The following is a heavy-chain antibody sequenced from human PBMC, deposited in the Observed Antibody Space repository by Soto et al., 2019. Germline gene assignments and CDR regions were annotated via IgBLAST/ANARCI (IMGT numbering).Heavy chain of an antibody. J-gene: IGHJ4*02. Sequence: ASVKVSCTASGYTFTSYAMHWVRQAPGQRLEWMGWINAGNGNTKYSQKFQGRVTITRDTSASTAYMELGSLRSEDTAVYYCARDGPYSSGWYNYWGQGTLVTVSS. V-gene: IGHV1-3*01. CDR2: INAGNGNT. CDR3: ARDGPYSSGWYNY. D-gene: IGHD6-19*01. CDR1: GYTFTSYA.